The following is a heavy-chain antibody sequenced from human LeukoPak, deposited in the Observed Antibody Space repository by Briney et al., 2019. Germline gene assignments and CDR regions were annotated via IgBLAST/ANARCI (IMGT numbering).Heavy chain of an antibody. CDR2: MNPNSGNT. Sequence: ASVKVSCKASGGTFSSYAISWVRQAPGQGLEWMGWMNPNSGNTGYAQKFQGRVTITRNTSISTAYMELSSLRSEDTAVYYCATRDYDILTGYYRGPFDAFDIWGQGTMVTVSS. J-gene: IGHJ3*02. D-gene: IGHD3-9*01. V-gene: IGHV1-8*03. CDR1: GGTFSSYA. CDR3: ATRDYDILTGYYRGPFDAFDI.